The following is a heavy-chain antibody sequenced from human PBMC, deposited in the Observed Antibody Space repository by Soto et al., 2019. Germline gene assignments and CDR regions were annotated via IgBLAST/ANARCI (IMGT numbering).Heavy chain of an antibody. CDR3: ARYQVPAALLGWFDP. V-gene: IGHV4-59*01. CDR1: GGSISSYY. J-gene: IGHJ5*02. Sequence: SETLSLTCTVSGGSISSYYWSWIRQPPGKGLEWIGYIYYSGSTNYNPSLKSRVTISVDTSKNQFSLKLSSVTAADTAVYYCARYQVPAALLGWFDPRGQGTLVTVSS. CDR2: IYYSGST. D-gene: IGHD2-2*01.